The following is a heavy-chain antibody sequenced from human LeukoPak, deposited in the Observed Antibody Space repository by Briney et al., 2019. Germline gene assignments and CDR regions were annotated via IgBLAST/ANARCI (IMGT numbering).Heavy chain of an antibody. D-gene: IGHD1-14*01. J-gene: IGHJ4*02. CDR1: GGFISSYY. CDR3: AGRPIPEFGYHFDY. CDR2: IYTSGST. Sequence: SETLSLTCTVSGGFISSYYWSWIRQPAGKGLEWIGRIYTSGSTNYNPSLKSRVTMSVDTSKNQFSLKLSSVTAADTAVYYCAGRPIPEFGYHFDYWGQGTLVTVSS. V-gene: IGHV4-4*07.